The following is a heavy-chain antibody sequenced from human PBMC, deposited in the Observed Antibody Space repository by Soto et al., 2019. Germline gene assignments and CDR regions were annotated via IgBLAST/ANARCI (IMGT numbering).Heavy chain of an antibody. J-gene: IGHJ6*02. D-gene: IGHD2-15*01. Sequence: QVQLVQSGAEAKKPGASVKVSCKASGYTFTSYYMHWVRQAPGQGLEWMGIINPSGGSTSYAQKFQGRVTMTRDTSTSTVYMELSSLRSEDTAVYYCARDLKVVVAATPYYYYYGMDVWGQGTTVTVSS. CDR2: INPSGGST. CDR3: ARDLKVVVAATPYYYYYGMDV. CDR1: GYTFTSYY. V-gene: IGHV1-46*01.